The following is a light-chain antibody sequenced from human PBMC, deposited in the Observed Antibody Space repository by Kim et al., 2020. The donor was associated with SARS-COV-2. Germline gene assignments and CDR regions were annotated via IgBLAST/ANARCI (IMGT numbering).Light chain of an antibody. V-gene: IGKV3-15*01. Sequence: PVSQGESLTFACRASRGVSSNVPWYQQKSGQAPRLLIYCASTRATGIPARFGGSGSETEFTLTISSLQSEDVAVYYCQQNHDWLTFGGGTKVDIK. CDR2: CAS. J-gene: IGKJ4*01. CDR3: QQNHDWLT. CDR1: RGVSSN.